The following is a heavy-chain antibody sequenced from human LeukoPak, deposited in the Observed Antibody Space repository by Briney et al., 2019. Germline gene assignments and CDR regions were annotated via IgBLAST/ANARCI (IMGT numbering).Heavy chain of an antibody. Sequence: SETLSLTCTVSGVSIGSYHWSWIRQLAGKGLEWIGRISSIGSTKFNPSLNSRVIMSVDTSKNQFSLKLTSVTAADTAVYYCAREYYGSGSYSDNWGQGILVTVSS. CDR3: AREYYGSGSYSDN. J-gene: IGHJ4*02. CDR1: GVSIGSYH. V-gene: IGHV4-4*07. D-gene: IGHD3-10*01. CDR2: ISSIGST.